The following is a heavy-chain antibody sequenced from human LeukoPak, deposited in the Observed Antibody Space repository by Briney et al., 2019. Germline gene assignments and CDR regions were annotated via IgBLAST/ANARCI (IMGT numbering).Heavy chain of an antibody. CDR3: ARGITIFGVVISSDY. Sequence: SETLSLTCTVSGGSISSSSYYWGWIRQPPGKGLEWIGSIYYSGSTYYNPSLKSRVTISVDTSKNQFSLKLGSVAAADTAVYYCARGITIFGVVISSDYWGQGTLVTVSS. V-gene: IGHV4-39*07. CDR1: GGSISSSSYY. CDR2: IYYSGST. D-gene: IGHD3-3*01. J-gene: IGHJ4*02.